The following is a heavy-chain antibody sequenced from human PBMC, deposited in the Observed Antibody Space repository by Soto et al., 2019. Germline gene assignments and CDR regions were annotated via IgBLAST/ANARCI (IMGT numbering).Heavy chain of an antibody. CDR2: TYYRSKWYN. CDR1: GDSVSSNSAA. D-gene: IGHD4-17*01. CDR3: ARDLMTTVTTPRFDFDY. V-gene: IGHV6-1*01. Sequence: SQTLSLTCAISGDSVSSNSAAWNWIRQSPSRGLEWLGRTYYRSKWYNDYAVSVKSRITINPDTSKNQFSLQLNSVTPEDTAVYYCARDLMTTVTTPRFDFDYWGQGTLVTVSS. J-gene: IGHJ4*02.